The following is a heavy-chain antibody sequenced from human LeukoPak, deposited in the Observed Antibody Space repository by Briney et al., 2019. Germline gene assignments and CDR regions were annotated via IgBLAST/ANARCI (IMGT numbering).Heavy chain of an antibody. CDR2: IKQDGSEK. CDR1: RFTFSTYA. CDR3: ARGGGVYDFWSVSQVYFDY. V-gene: IGHV3-7*01. Sequence: GGSLRLSCAASRFTFSTYAMSWVRQAPGKGLEWVANIKQDGSEKYYVDSVKGRFTISRDNAKNSLYLQMNSLRAEDTAVYYCARGGGVYDFWSVSQVYFDYWGQGTLVTVSS. D-gene: IGHD3-3*01. J-gene: IGHJ4*02.